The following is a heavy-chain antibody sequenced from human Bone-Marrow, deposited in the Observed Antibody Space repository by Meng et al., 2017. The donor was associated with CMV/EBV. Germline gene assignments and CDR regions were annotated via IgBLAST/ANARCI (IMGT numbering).Heavy chain of an antibody. CDR1: GYTFTSYG. V-gene: IGHV1-18*01. Sequence: ASVKVSCKASGYTFTSYGISWVRQAPGQGLEWMGWISAYNGNTNYAQKLQGRVTITRDMSTRTAYMELSSLRSEDTAVYHCAAGILTDSTFDFWGQGTLVTVSS. CDR3: AAGILTDSTFDF. CDR2: ISAYNGNT. D-gene: IGHD3-9*01. J-gene: IGHJ4*02.